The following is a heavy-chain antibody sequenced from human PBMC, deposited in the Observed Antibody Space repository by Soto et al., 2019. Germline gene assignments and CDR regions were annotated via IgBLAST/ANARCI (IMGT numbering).Heavy chain of an antibody. V-gene: IGHV1-69*13. CDR2: IIPIFGTA. J-gene: IGHJ6*02. CDR3: ARVYGYSSSSGHFGYSYYATDV. D-gene: IGHD6-6*01. Sequence: SAKVSCKASGGTFSSYAISWVRQAPGQGLEWMGGIIPIFGTANYAQKFQGRVTITGDESTSTAYMGLSSLRSEDTAVYYCARVYGYSSSSGHFGYSYYATDVWGQGTTVTLSS. CDR1: GGTFSSYA.